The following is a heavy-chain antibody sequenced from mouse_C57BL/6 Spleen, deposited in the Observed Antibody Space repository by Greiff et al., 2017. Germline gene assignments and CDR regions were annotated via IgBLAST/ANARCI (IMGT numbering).Heavy chain of an antibody. V-gene: IGHV1-61*01. CDR2: IYPSDSET. CDR1: GYTFTSYW. D-gene: IGHD1-3*01. J-gene: IGHJ3*01. CDR3: ARVYTLPGFAY. Sequence: QVQLQQPGAELVRPGSSVKLSCKASGYTFTSYWMDWVKQRPGQGLEWIGNIYPSDSETHYNQKFKDKATLTVDKSSSTAYMQLSSLTSEDSAVYYCARVYTLPGFAYWGQGTLVTVSA.